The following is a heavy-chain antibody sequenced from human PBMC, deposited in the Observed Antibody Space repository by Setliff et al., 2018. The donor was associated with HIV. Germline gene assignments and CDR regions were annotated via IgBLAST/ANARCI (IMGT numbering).Heavy chain of an antibody. CDR1: GGSFSSYY. CDR2: INHCGST. D-gene: IGHD6-19*01. CDR3: ARVPGYSSGTSYMDV. J-gene: IGHJ6*03. V-gene: IGHV4-34*01. Sequence: PSETLSLTCAVYGGSFSSYYWSWIRQPPGKGLEWIGEINHCGSTNYNPSLKSRVTISVDTSKNQFSLKLRSVTAADRAVYYCARVPGYSSGTSYMDVWGKGTTVTVSS.